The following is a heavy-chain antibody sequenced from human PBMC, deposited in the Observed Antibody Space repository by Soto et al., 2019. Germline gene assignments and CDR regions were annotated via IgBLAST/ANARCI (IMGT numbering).Heavy chain of an antibody. CDR2: ISYDGSNK. D-gene: IGHD3-10*01. CDR1: GFTFSSYG. J-gene: IGHJ6*02. CDR3: AKVGQWFGELGGEYYYGREV. V-gene: IGHV3-30*18. Sequence: EGSMRLSCAASGFTFSSYGMHWVRQAPGKGLEWVAVISYDGSNKYYADSVKGRFTISRDNFKNTLYLQMNSLRDEDTDAYYCAKVGQWFGELGGEYYYGREVWDRRTTVTVSS.